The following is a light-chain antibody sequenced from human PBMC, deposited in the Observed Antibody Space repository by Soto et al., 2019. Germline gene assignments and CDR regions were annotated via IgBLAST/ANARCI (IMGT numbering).Light chain of an antibody. V-gene: IGLV2-11*01. CDR3: CSYAGSTGG. J-gene: IGLJ1*01. CDR2: DVS. Sequence: QSVLTQPRSVSGSPGQSVTISCTGTSSDVGGYNYVSWYQQHPGKAPKLMIYDVSKRPSGVPDRFSGSKSGNTASLTISGLQAGDEADYYCCSYAGSTGGFGTGTKVTVL. CDR1: SSDVGGYNY.